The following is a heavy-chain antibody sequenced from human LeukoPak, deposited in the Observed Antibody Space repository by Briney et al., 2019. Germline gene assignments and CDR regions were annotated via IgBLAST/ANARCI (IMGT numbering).Heavy chain of an antibody. V-gene: IGHV3-11*04. CDR2: ISSSGSTI. CDR3: ARVAPDNYCSGGSCYSSY. D-gene: IGHD2-15*01. CDR1: GFTFSDYY. J-gene: IGHJ4*02. Sequence: GGSLGLSCAASGFTFSDYYMSWIRQAPGKGLEGVSYISSSGSTIYYADSVKGRFTISRDNAKNSLYLQMNSLRAEDTAVYYCARVAPDNYCSGGSCYSSYWGQGTLVTVSS.